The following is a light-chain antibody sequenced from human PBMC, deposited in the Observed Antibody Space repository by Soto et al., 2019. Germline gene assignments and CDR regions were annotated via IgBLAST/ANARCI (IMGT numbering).Light chain of an antibody. CDR2: NVN. J-gene: IGLJ1*01. CDR3: SSSSSGGLYV. CDR1: SNDVGDYKH. V-gene: IGLV2-14*01. Sequence: QAVVTQPASVSGSPGQSITISCTGTSNDVGDYKHVSWYQQSPGKVPKLLIYNVNNRPSGVSDRFSGSRSGYTASLTISGLQAEDESDYFCSSSSSGGLYVFGTGTKLTVL.